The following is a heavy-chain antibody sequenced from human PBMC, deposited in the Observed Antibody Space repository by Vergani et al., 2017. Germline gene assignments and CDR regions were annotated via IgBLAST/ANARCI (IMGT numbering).Heavy chain of an antibody. V-gene: IGHV4-59*01. J-gene: IGHJ4*02. CDR1: GGSISSYY. D-gene: IGHD5-24*01. CDR3: ARTRRRDGYFDY. Sequence: QVQLQESGPGLVKPSETLSLTCTVSGGSISSYYWSWIRQPPGKGLEWIGYIYYSGSTNYNPSLKSRVTRSVDTSKNQFSLKLSSVTAADTAVYYCARTRRRDGYFDYWGQGTLVTVSS. CDR2: IYYSGST.